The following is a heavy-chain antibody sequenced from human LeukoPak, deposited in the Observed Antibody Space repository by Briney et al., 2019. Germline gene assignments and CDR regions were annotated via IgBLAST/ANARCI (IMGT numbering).Heavy chain of an antibody. CDR1: GFTFSSYA. J-gene: IGHJ5*02. D-gene: IGHD2-2*01. V-gene: IGHV3-23*01. CDR3: AKPPGYCSSTSCWDTVIDP. CDR2: ISGSGGST. Sequence: PGGSLRPSCAASGFTFSSYAMSWVRQAPGKGLEWVSAISGSGGSTYYADSVKGRFTISRDNSKNTLYLQMNSLRAEDTAVYYCAKPPGYCSSTSCWDTVIDPWGQGTLVTVSS.